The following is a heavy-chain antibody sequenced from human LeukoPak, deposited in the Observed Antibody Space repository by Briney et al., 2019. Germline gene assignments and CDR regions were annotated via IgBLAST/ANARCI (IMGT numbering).Heavy chain of an antibody. V-gene: IGHV3-23*01. Sequence: PGGSLRLSCAASGFTFSSYAMNWVRQAPGKGLQWVSTITTSGDTTYYADSVKGRFTISRDNSKKTLYLQMNSLRVEDTAIYYCAKDLATNWPGGVWFDPWGQGTLVTVSS. CDR1: GFTFSSYA. J-gene: IGHJ5*02. CDR3: AKDLATNWPGGVWFDP. D-gene: IGHD1-1*01. CDR2: ITTSGDTT.